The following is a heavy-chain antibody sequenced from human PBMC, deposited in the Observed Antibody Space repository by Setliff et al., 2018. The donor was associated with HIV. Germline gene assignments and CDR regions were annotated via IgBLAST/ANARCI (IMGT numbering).Heavy chain of an antibody. CDR2: TYPGDSTT. CDR1: GYSFTTYW. CDR3: IRRRRAPGAADLESY. J-gene: IGHJ4*02. V-gene: IGHV5-51*01. Sequence: GESLKISCEASGYSFTTYWIGWVRQMPGKGLEWMGITYPGDSTTRYSPSLEGQVTISADRSINTAFLQWSSLEASDTAMYYCIRRRRAPGAADLESYWGQGTLVTVSS. D-gene: IGHD7-27*01.